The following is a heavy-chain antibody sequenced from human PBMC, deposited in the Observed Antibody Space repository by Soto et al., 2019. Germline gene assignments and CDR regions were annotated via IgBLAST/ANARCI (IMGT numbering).Heavy chain of an antibody. J-gene: IGHJ6*02. CDR2: ISYDGSNK. D-gene: IGHD3-9*01. CDR1: GFTFSSYG. Sequence: QVQLVESGGGVVQPGRSLRLSCAASGFTFSSYGMHWVRQAPGKGLEWVAVISYDGSNKYYADSVKGRFTISRDNSKNTLYLQMTSLRAGDTAVYYCAKDILPGYYNDYYYGMDVWGQGTTVTVSS. V-gene: IGHV3-30*18. CDR3: AKDILPGYYNDYYYGMDV.